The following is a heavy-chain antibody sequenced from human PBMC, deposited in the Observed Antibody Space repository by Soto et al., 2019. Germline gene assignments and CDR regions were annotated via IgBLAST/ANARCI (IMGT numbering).Heavy chain of an antibody. V-gene: IGHV1-69*05. CDR3: AREGGYSYGPQHHFDY. J-gene: IGHJ4*02. D-gene: IGHD5-18*01. CDR2: IIPIFGTA. CDR1: GGTFSSYA. Sequence: QVQLVQSGAEVKKPGSSVKVSCKASGGTFSSYAISWVRQAPGQGLEWMGGIIPIFGTANYAQKFQGRVTITXXEXTXXAYMELSSLRSEDTAVYYCAREGGYSYGPQHHFDYWGQGTLVTVSS.